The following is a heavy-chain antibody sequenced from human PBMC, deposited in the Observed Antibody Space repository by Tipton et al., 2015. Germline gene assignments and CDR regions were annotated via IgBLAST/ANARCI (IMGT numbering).Heavy chain of an antibody. CDR3: ARHRDYYDSRGVYFDY. D-gene: IGHD3-22*01. J-gene: IGHJ4*02. CDR1: GDSVSSNSNY. V-gene: IGHV4-39*01. Sequence: TLSLTCTVSGDSVSSNSNYWGWVRRPPGKGLEWIGSMYFSGRTYYNPSLESRVTISVDMSKNQFSLRLTSATAADTALYYCARHRDYYDSRGVYFDYWGQGPLVTVSS. CDR2: MYFSGRT.